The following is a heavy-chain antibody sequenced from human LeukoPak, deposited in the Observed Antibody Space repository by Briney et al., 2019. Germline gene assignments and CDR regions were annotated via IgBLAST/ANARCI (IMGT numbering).Heavy chain of an antibody. J-gene: IGHJ4*02. CDR3: VKRSPYYFDY. Sequence: GGSLRLSCAASGFTFSNYAMSWVRQAPGKGLEWVSSIGATSGGTYYAASVKGRFTISRANSKNTLSLQMTSLRAEDTPIHYFVKRSPYYFDYWGQGTVVTVSS. CDR1: GFTFSNYA. V-gene: IGHV3-23*01. CDR2: IGATSGGT.